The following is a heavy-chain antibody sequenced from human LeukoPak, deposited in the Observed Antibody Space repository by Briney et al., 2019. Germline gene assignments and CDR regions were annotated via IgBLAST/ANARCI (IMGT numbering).Heavy chain of an antibody. CDR2: ISYDGSKK. Sequence: GRSLRLSCAASGFTFSTYVMHWVRQAPGKGLEWVALISYDGSKKYYADSVKGRFTISRDNSESTLYLQMNSLRPEDTAVYHCAKGRQQWWTFDVLGIWGQGTVVTVSS. CDR1: GFTFSTYV. V-gene: IGHV3-30*18. J-gene: IGHJ3*02. D-gene: IGHD5-18*01. CDR3: AKGRQQWWTFDVLGI.